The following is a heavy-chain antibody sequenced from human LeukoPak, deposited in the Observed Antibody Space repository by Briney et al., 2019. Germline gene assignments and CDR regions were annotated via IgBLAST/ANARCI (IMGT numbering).Heavy chain of an antibody. V-gene: IGHV3-21*01. J-gene: IGHJ4*02. Sequence: PGGSLRLSCAASGFTFSSYIMNWVRQAPGKGLEWVSSISSSSSYIYYADSVKGRFTISRDNAKNSLYLLMNSLRAEGTAVYYCARDGSAIFGVGHDYWGQGTLVTVSS. CDR1: GFTFSSYI. CDR3: ARDGSAIFGVGHDY. CDR2: ISSSSSYI. D-gene: IGHD3-3*01.